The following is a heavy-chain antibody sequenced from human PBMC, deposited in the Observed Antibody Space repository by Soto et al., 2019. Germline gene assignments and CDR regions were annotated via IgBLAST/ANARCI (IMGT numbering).Heavy chain of an antibody. CDR2: ISAYNGNT. J-gene: IGHJ4*02. CDR3: ARAGDYGDYAFTFDY. CDR1: GYTFTSYG. D-gene: IGHD4-17*01. Sequence: ASVKVSCKASGYTFTSYGIIWVRQAPGQGLEWMGWISAYNGNTNYAQKLQGRVTMTTDTSTSTAYMELRSLRSDDTAVYYCARAGDYGDYAFTFDYWGQGTLVTVSS. V-gene: IGHV1-18*01.